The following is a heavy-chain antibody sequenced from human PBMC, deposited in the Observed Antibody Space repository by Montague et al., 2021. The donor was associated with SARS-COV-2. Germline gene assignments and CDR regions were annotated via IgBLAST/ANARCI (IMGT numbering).Heavy chain of an antibody. Sequence: SETLSLTCTVSGGSISSSSYYWGRIRQPPGQGLEWIGSIYYSGSNYYNLSPKSRVTISADTSKNQFSPKLSSVTAADTAVYYCARFPTSYYYDSKAAPATPDAFDIWGQGTMVTVSS. J-gene: IGHJ3*02. CDR1: GGSISSSSYY. D-gene: IGHD3-22*01. CDR2: IYYSGSN. V-gene: IGHV4-39*01. CDR3: ARFPTSYYYDSKAAPATPDAFDI.